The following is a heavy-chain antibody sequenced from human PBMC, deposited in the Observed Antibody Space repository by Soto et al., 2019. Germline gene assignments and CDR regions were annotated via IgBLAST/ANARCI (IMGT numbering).Heavy chain of an antibody. CDR2: VSPHGANT. CDR3: ATEGAKTTWNFDY. Sequence: PGGSLRLCCVASGFTFGSCGMNWVRQAPGKGLEWVAGVSPHGANTYYADSVRGRFIISRDDSRNTVSLDMNSLRGDDSAVYYCATEGAKTTWNFDYWGQGTVVTV. D-gene: IGHD1-1*01. CDR1: GFTFGSCG. V-gene: IGHV3-23*01. J-gene: IGHJ4*02.